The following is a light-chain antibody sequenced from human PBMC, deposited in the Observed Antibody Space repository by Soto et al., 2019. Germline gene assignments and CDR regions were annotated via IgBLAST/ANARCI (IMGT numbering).Light chain of an antibody. Sequence: DIQMTQSPSSLSASVGDRVTITCRTSQSISSYLNWYQQKPGKAPNLLIYAASSLNSGVPSRFSGSGSGTDFTLTISSLQPEYFATYYCQQSYSTPLTFGGGTKVEIK. V-gene: IGKV1-39*01. J-gene: IGKJ4*01. CDR2: AAS. CDR3: QQSYSTPLT. CDR1: QSISSY.